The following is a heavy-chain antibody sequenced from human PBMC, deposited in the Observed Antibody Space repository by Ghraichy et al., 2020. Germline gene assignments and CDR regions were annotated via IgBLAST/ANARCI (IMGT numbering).Heavy chain of an antibody. V-gene: IGHV4-34*01. CDR1: GGSFSGYY. CDR3: ARYSSSWSRRGLDY. Sequence: SETLSLTCAVYGGSFSGYYWSWIRQPPGKGLEWIVEINHSGSTNYNPSLKSRVTISVDTSKNQFSLKLSSVTAADTAVYYCARYSSSWSRRGLDYWGQGTLVTVSS. CDR2: INHSGST. D-gene: IGHD6-13*01. J-gene: IGHJ4*02.